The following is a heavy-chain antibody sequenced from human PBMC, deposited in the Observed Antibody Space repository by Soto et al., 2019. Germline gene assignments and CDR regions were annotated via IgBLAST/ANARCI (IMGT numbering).Heavy chain of an antibody. CDR3: ARGAGYCGGDCVPPIFDY. V-gene: IGHV4-4*02. J-gene: IGHJ4*02. CDR1: GGSISSSNW. CDR2: IYHSGST. D-gene: IGHD2-21*02. Sequence: QVQLQESGPGLVKPSGTLSLTCAVSGGSISSSNWWSWVRQPPGKGLEWIGEIYHSGSTNYNPSLKSRVNISVDKSKNQFSLKLSSVTAADTAVYYCARGAGYCGGDCVPPIFDYWGQGTLVTVSS.